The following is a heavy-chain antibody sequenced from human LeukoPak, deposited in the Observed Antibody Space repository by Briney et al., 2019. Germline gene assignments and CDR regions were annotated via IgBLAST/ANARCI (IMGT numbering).Heavy chain of an antibody. CDR3: ARVPNPYLMVRGVIFDY. J-gene: IGHJ4*02. D-gene: IGHD3-10*01. CDR2: IRYDGSNK. Sequence: QSGGSLRLSCAASGFTFSSYGMHWVRQAPGKGLEWVAFIRYDGSNKYYADSVKGRFTISRDNSKNTLYLQMNSLRAEDTAVYYCARVPNPYLMVRGVIFDYWGQGTLVTVSS. V-gene: IGHV3-30*02. CDR1: GFTFSSYG.